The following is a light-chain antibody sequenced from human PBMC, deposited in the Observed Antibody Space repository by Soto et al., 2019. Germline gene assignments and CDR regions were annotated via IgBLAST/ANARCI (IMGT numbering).Light chain of an antibody. J-gene: IGKJ1*01. CDR3: QQYGSSPTT. V-gene: IGKV3-20*01. CDR1: QSVFNNH. CDR2: GAS. Sequence: ESAFTQSPGTLSLSPGERATLSCRASQSVFNNHIGWYQQKPGQAPRRLIFGASFRATGIPDRFSGSGSGTDFTLTISRLEPEDFAVYYCQQYGSSPTTFGEGTKVDIK.